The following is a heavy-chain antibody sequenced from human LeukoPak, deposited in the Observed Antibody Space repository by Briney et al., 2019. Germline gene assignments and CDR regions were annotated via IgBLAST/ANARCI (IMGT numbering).Heavy chain of an antibody. D-gene: IGHD4-17*01. CDR3: ARGGGLGVTILDP. CDR2: IYYSGST. CDR1: GGSIASSSYY. J-gene: IGHJ5*02. Sequence: SETLSLTCTVSGGSIASSSYYWGWIRQPPGKGLEWIGSIYYSGSTYYNPSLKSRVTISVDTSKNQFSLKLSSVTAADTAVYYCARGGGLGVTILDPWGQGTLVTVSS. V-gene: IGHV4-39*07.